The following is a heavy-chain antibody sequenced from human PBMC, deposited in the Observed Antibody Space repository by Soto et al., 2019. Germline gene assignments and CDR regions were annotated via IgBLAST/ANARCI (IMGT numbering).Heavy chain of an antibody. V-gene: IGHV1-18*01. D-gene: IGHD3-3*01. J-gene: IGHJ6*02. CDR2: ISAYNGNT. Sequence: QVQLVQSGAEVKKPGASVKVSCKASGYTFTSYGISWVRQAPGQGLEWMGWISAYNGNTNYAQKLQGRVTMTTDTATSTAYMELRSLRSDDTAGYYCARDPLRITIFGVVSIPSPPNGMDVWGQGTTVTVSS. CDR3: ARDPLRITIFGVVSIPSPPNGMDV. CDR1: GYTFTSYG.